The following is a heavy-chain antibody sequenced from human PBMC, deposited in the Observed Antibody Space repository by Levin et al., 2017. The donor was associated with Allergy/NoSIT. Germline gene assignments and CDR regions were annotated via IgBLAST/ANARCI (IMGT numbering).Heavy chain of an antibody. V-gene: IGHV3-74*01. Sequence: HWVPQSRGKGLMWVSRINGDGSTTNHADSVKGRFTIARDNAKNTLYLQMNSLRAEDTAVYYCVRRGYSSSWYYFDYWGQGTLVTVSS. D-gene: IGHD6-13*01. CDR3: VRRGYSSSWYYFDY. J-gene: IGHJ4*02. CDR2: INGDGSTT.